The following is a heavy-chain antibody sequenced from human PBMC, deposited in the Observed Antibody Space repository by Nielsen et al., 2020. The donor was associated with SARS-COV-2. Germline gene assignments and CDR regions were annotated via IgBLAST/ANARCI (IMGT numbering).Heavy chain of an antibody. CDR2: IIPIFGTA. Sequence: SVKVFCKASGYTFTSYGISWVRQAPGQGLEWMGGIIPIFGTANYAQKFQGRVTITADESKSTAYMELSSLRSEDTAVYYCARATGGYCSGGSCYYFDYWGQGTLVTISS. J-gene: IGHJ4*02. CDR3: ARATGGYCSGGSCYYFDY. CDR1: GYTFTSYG. D-gene: IGHD2-15*01. V-gene: IGHV1-69*13.